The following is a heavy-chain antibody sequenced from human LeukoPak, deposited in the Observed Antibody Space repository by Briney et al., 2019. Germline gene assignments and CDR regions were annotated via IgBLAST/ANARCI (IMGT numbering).Heavy chain of an antibody. J-gene: IGHJ4*02. V-gene: IGHV1-2*02. CDR1: GYTFTDYS. D-gene: IGHD1-26*01. CDR2: TNPNSGGT. Sequence: GASVKVSCKASGYTFTDYSLHWVRQAPGQGLEWMGWTNPNSGGTNYAQKFQGRVTMTRDTSISAAYMELNSLRAEDTAVYYCAKDKEWELWPSPDYWGQGTLVTVSS. CDR3: AKDKEWELWPSPDY.